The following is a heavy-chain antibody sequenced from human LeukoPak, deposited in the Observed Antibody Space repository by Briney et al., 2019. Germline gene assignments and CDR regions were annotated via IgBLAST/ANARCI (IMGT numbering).Heavy chain of an antibody. CDR2: IKQDGSEK. Sequence: GGSLRLSCAASGLTFSRDWMSWVRQAPGKGLEWVANIKQDGSEKYYVDSVKGRFTISRDNAKNSLYLQMKSLRAEDTAVYYCAGGYSGGWTTHHFDYWGQGTLVTVSS. CDR3: AGGYSGGWTTHHFDY. J-gene: IGHJ4*02. D-gene: IGHD6-19*01. CDR1: GLTFSRDW. V-gene: IGHV3-7*04.